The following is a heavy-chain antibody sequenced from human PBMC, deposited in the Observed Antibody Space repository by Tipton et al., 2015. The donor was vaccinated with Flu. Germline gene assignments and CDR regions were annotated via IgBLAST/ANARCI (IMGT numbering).Heavy chain of an antibody. CDR3: SRYSYDSYFYGMDV. CDR1: GYTFIKFG. J-gene: IGHJ6*02. Sequence: QLVQSGAEVKKPGASVKVSCKASGYTFIKFGISWMRQAPGQRLEWMGWNSAYNNNANYAQSLLGRVTMTTDTSTNTAYMELSSLRSDDTAVYYCSRYSYDSYFYGMDVWGQGTTVTVSS. V-gene: IGHV1-18*01. CDR2: NSAYNNNA. D-gene: IGHD5-18*01.